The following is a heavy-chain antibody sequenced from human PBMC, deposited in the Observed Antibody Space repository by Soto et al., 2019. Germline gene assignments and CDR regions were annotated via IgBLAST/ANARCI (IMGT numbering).Heavy chain of an antibody. CDR2: ISSSSSYI. J-gene: IGHJ4*02. V-gene: IGHV3-21*01. CDR3: ARRSPYYGIDY. CDR1: GFTFSSYS. D-gene: IGHD1-26*01. Sequence: GGSLRLSCAASGFTFSSYSMNWVRQAPGKGLEWVSSISSSSSYIYYADSVKGRFTISRDNAKNSLYLQMSSLRPEDTAVYYCARRSPYYGIDYWGQGTLVTVSS.